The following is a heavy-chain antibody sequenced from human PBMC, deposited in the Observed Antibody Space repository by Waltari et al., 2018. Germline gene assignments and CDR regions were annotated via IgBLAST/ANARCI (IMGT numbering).Heavy chain of an antibody. D-gene: IGHD6-19*01. Sequence: QVQLVQSGAEVKKPGASVKVSCKASGYTFTGYYMHWVRQAPGQGLEWMGRINPNRGGTNDAQKFQGRVTMTRDTSISTAYMELSRLRSDDTAVYYCARGGDGTAWLVGSWFDPWGQGTLVTVSS. J-gene: IGHJ5*02. V-gene: IGHV1-2*06. CDR3: ARGGDGTAWLVGSWFDP. CDR2: INPNRGGT. CDR1: GYTFTGYY.